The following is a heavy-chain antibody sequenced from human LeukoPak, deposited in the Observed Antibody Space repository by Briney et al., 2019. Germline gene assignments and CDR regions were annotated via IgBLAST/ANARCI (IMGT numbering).Heavy chain of an antibody. CDR3: ARDRGGYSSSGFDP. CDR1: GGSISSGGYY. CDR2: IYYSGST. J-gene: IGHJ5*02. D-gene: IGHD6-6*01. Sequence: SETLSLTCTVSGGSISSGGYYWSWIRQHPGKGLAWIGYIYYSGSTYYNPSLKSRVTISVDTSKNQFSLKLSSVTAADTAVYYCARDRGGYSSSGFDPWGQGTLVTVSS. V-gene: IGHV4-31*03.